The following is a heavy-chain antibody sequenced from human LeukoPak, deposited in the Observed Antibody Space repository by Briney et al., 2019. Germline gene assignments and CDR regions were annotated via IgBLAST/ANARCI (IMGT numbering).Heavy chain of an antibody. CDR1: GFSFNNYG. CDR3: AKDWWAAAGGWFDP. D-gene: IGHD6-13*01. V-gene: IGHV3-30*02. J-gene: IGHJ5*02. CDR2: IRFDGSNT. Sequence: GGSLRLSCAASGFSFNNYGMHWVRQAPGKGLEWVAFIRFDGSNTYYADSVKGRFTISRDNSKNTLYLQMNSLRAEDTAVYYCAKDWWAAAGGWFDPWGQGTLVTVSS.